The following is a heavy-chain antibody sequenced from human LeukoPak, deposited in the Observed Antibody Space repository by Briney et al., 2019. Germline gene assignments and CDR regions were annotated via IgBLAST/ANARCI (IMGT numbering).Heavy chain of an antibody. D-gene: IGHD5-12*01. CDR3: AKVPSQGGYSGYDSERSYFDY. CDR1: GGSFSGYY. V-gene: IGHV4-34*01. J-gene: IGHJ4*02. Sequence: PSETLSLTCAVYGGSFSGYYWSWIRQPPGKGLEWIGEINHSGSTNYNPSLKSRVTISVDTSKNQFSLKLSSVTAADTAVYYCAKVPSQGGYSGYDSERSYFDYWGQGTLVTVSS. CDR2: INHSGST.